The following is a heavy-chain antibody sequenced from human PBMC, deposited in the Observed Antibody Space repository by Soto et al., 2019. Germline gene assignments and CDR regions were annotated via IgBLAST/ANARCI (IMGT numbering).Heavy chain of an antibody. Sequence: QVQLVQSGAEVKKPGASVKVSCKASGYTFTSYDINWVRQATGQGLEWMGWVNPNSGNIGYAQKFQGRVTMTRNTSISTAYMELSSLRFEDTAVYYCARTTGYCSGGSCYLGIKYYSNYDMDVWGKGTTVTVSS. D-gene: IGHD2-15*01. CDR3: ARTTGYCSGGSCYLGIKYYSNYDMDV. CDR1: GYTFTSYD. CDR2: VNPNSGNI. V-gene: IGHV1-8*01. J-gene: IGHJ6*03.